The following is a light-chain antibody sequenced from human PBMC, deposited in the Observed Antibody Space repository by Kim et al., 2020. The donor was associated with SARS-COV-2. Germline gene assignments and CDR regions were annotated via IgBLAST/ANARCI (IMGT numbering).Light chain of an antibody. J-gene: IGLJ3*02. V-gene: IGLV3-19*01. CDR1: SLRSYY. CDR3: NSRESSANHWM. CDR2: GKN. Sequence: AFGQTVRITCQGDSLRSYYASWYQQKPGQAPVLVFYGKNNRPSGIPDRFSGSYSGNTASLTITAAQAEDEADYYCNSRESSANHWMFGGGIQLTVL.